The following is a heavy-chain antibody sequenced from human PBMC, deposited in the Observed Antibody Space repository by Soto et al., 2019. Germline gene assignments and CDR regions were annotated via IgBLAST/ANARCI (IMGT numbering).Heavy chain of an antibody. CDR1: GGTFSSYA. D-gene: IGHD2-21*02. CDR2: IIPIFGTA. Sequence: VASVKVSCKASGGTFSSYAISWVRQAPGQGLEWMGGIIPIFGTANYAQKFQGRVTITADESTSTAYMELSSLRSEDTAVYYCAREGTVVTSFGYWGQGTLVTVSS. J-gene: IGHJ4*02. V-gene: IGHV1-69*13. CDR3: AREGTVVTSFGY.